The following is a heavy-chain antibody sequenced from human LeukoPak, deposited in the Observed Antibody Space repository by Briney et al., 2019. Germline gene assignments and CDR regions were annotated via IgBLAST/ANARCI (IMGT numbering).Heavy chain of an antibody. CDR1: GFTFRSYG. J-gene: IGHJ4*02. CDR3: AKWSVPAAYFDY. CDR2: IRYDGSNK. Sequence: GGSLRLSCAASGFTFRSYGMHWVRQAPGKGLEWVAFIRYDGSNKYYADSVKGRFTISRDNSKNTLYLQMNSLRAEDTAVYYCAKWSVPAAYFDYRGQGTLVTVSS. V-gene: IGHV3-30*02. D-gene: IGHD2-2*01.